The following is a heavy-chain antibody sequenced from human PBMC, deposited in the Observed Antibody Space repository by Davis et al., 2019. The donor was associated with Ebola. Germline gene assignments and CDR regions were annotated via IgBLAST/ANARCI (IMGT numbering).Heavy chain of an antibody. Sequence: GESLKISCAASGFTFSNYWMSWVRQAPGKGLEWVSAVSGSGITTYYADSVKGRFTISRDNAKNSLYLQMNSLRDEDTAVYYCARVRSYYGDSDYWGQGTLVTVSS. V-gene: IGHV3-23*01. CDR1: GFTFSNYW. CDR3: ARVRSYYGDSDY. D-gene: IGHD4-17*01. CDR2: VSGSGITT. J-gene: IGHJ4*02.